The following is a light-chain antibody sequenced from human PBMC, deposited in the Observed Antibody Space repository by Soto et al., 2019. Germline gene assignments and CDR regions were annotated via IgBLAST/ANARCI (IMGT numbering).Light chain of an antibody. CDR2: GAS. CDR1: QSVSSSY. V-gene: IGKV3-20*01. J-gene: IGKJ4*01. CDR3: QQYGSSPQIT. Sequence: IVLTQSPGTLSLSPAERATLSCRSSQSVSSSYLAWYQQKPGQAPRLLIYGASSRATGIPDRFSGSGSGTDFTLTISRLEPEDFAVYYCQQYGSSPQITFGGGPRWIS.